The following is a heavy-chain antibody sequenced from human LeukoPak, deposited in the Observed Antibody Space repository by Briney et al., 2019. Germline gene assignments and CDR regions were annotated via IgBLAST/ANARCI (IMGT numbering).Heavy chain of an antibody. J-gene: IGHJ5*02. V-gene: IGHV3-21*01. CDR2: IHSANGYI. D-gene: IGHD2-15*01. CDR3: ASSCSAGNCPFDT. CDR1: KFTFSAYT. Sequence: GGSLRLSCAASKFTFSAYTVHWVRQAPGKGLEWVSCIHSANGYIYYADSVKGRFTISRDNAESSLYLQMTSLRAEHTAVYYCASSCSAGNCPFDTWGQGTLVTVSS.